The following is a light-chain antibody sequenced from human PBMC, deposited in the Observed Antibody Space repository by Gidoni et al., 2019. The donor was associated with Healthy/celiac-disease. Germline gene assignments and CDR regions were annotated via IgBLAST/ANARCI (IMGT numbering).Light chain of an antibody. CDR3: SSYTSSSTLVV. CDR1: SSDVGGYNY. V-gene: IGLV2-14*01. CDR2: EVS. Sequence: QSALTQPASVSGSPGQSITISCTGTSSDVGGYNYVPWYQQHPGKAPKLMIYEVSNRPSGVSNRVSGSKSGNTASLTISGLQAEDEADDYCSSYTSSSTLVVFGGGTKLTVL. J-gene: IGLJ2*01.